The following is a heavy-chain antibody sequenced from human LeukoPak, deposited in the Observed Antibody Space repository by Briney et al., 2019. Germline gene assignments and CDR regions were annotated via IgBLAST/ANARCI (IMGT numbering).Heavy chain of an antibody. Sequence: GGSLRLSCAASGFTFSSYAMSWVRQAPGKGLEWVSAISGSGGSTNYADSVKGRFTISGDNSKNTLYLQMNSLRAEDTAVYYCAKTWYYRSPFDYWGQGTLVTVSS. V-gene: IGHV3-23*01. D-gene: IGHD3-16*01. CDR1: GFTFSSYA. CDR3: AKTWYYRSPFDY. J-gene: IGHJ4*02. CDR2: ISGSGGST.